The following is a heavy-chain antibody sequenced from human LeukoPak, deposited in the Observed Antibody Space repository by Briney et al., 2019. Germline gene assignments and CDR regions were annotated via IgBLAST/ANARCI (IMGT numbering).Heavy chain of an antibody. CDR3: AKSLAAAGNS. V-gene: IGHV3-30*18. CDR1: GFTFSNYA. Sequence: PGGSLRLSCAASGFTFSNYAMHWVRQAPGRGLEWVAVISYDGSDKSYADSVKGRLTISRDNSKNTLFLQMNSLRVEDTAVYYCAKSLAAAGNSWGQGTLVTVSS. D-gene: IGHD6-13*01. J-gene: IGHJ4*02. CDR2: ISYDGSDK.